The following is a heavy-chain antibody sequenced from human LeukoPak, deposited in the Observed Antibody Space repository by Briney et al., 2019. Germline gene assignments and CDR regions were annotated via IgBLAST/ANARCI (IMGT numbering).Heavy chain of an antibody. CDR3: ARDGGYSSGWVPGYFDY. Sequence: PGGSLRLSCAASGFTVSSNYMSWVRQAPGKGLEWVAVISYDGSNKYYADSVKGRFTISRDNSKNTLYLQMNSLRAEDTAVYYCARDGGYSSGWVPGYFDYWGQGTLVTVSS. J-gene: IGHJ4*02. V-gene: IGHV3-30-3*01. D-gene: IGHD6-19*01. CDR2: ISYDGSNK. CDR1: GFTVSSNY.